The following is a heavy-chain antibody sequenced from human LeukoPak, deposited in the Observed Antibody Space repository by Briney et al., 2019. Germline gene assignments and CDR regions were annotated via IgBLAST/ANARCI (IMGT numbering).Heavy chain of an antibody. V-gene: IGHV3-48*03. J-gene: IGHJ1*01. CDR2: ISQTGSLI. CDR1: GFTSNPSE. CDR3: SSYCSEATCYGYFHH. Sequence: PGGSLRLSCAASGFTSNPSELNWVRQAPGKGLEWISYISQTGSLIYYADSVKGRFTISRDNAKNLLYLQMSSLRVEDTGIYYCSSYCSEATCYGYFHHWGQGTLVSVSS. D-gene: IGHD2-15*01.